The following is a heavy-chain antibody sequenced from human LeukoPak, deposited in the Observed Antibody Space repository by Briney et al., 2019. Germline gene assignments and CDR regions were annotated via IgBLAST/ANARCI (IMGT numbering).Heavy chain of an antibody. Sequence: PGRYLRLSCAASGFTFSSYAMHWVRQAPGKGLEWVAVISYDGSNKYYADSVKGRFTISRDNSKNTLSLQMNSLRAEDTAVYYCARVSAPYYDFWSGFFDPWGQGTLVTVSS. CDR2: ISYDGSNK. V-gene: IGHV3-30-3*01. D-gene: IGHD3-3*01. J-gene: IGHJ5*02. CDR1: GFTFSSYA. CDR3: ARVSAPYYDFWSGFFDP.